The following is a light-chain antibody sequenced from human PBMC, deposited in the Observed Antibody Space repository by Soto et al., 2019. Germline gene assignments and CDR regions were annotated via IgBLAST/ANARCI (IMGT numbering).Light chain of an antibody. J-gene: IGKJ4*01. V-gene: IGKV1-5*03. Sequence: DIQMTQSPSTLSASVGDRVTITCRASQSISSWLAWYQQKPGKAPKLLIYKASSLESGVPSRFSGSGSGTEFTLTISSLQPGDFATYYCQQYNTYSALTFGGGNKVEIK. CDR3: QQYNTYSALT. CDR2: KAS. CDR1: QSISSW.